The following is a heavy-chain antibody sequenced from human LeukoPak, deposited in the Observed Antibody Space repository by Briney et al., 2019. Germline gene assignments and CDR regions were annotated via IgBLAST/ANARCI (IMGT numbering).Heavy chain of an antibody. CDR2: ISTYNGNT. V-gene: IGHV1-18*04. Sequence: ASVKVSCKASGYTFTGYYMHWVRQAPGQGLEWMGWISTYNGNTNYAQNFQGRVTLTTDTSTSTAYMELRSLTSDDTAVYYCARDLGGNFVVTWFDPWGQGTLVTVSS. CDR3: ARDLGGNFVVTWFDP. D-gene: IGHD2-21*01. CDR1: GYTFTGYY. J-gene: IGHJ5*02.